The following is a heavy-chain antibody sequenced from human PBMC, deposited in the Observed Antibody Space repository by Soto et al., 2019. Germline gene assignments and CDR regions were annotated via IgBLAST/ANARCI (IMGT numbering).Heavy chain of an antibody. CDR2: ISSSSSYI. Sequence: PGGSLRLSCAASGFTFSSYSMNWVRQAPGKGLEWVSSISSSSSYIYYADSVKGRFTISRDNTKNSLYLQMNSLRAEDTAVYYCARDIPMIAAAGPETWGQGTLVTVSS. CDR3: ARDIPMIAAAGPET. D-gene: IGHD6-13*01. CDR1: GFTFSSYS. V-gene: IGHV3-21*01. J-gene: IGHJ5*02.